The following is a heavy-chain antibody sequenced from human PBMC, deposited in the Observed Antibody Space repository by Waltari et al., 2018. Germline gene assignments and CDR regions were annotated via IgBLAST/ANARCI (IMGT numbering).Heavy chain of an antibody. CDR3: AKLGGLYASGWPDSTNYMDV. CDR2: ISRAGRR. CDR1: GFTLTDYG. Sequence: VQVWESGGDMVQPGGSLRLSCAASGFTLTDYGMNWVRQVPGKGLEWVAVISRAGRRNHADSVKGRFTISGDNSKNMVFLEMNNLRPEDTAVYYCAKLGGLYASGWPDSTNYMDVWGKGTTVTVS. V-gene: IGHV3-23*03. D-gene: IGHD6-19*01. J-gene: IGHJ6*03.